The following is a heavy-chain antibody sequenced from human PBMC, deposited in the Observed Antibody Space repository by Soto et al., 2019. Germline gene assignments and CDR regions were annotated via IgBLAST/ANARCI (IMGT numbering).Heavy chain of an antibody. CDR3: ARDASEYYDSSGYYYVFDY. CDR2: ISAYNGNT. J-gene: IGHJ4*02. V-gene: IGHV1-18*01. D-gene: IGHD3-22*01. CDR1: GGTFSSYA. Sequence: GASVKVSCKASGGTFSSYAISWVRQAPGQGLEWMGWISAYNGNTNYAQKLQGRVTMTTDTSTSTAYMELRSLRSDDTAVYYCARDASEYYDSSGYYYVFDYWGQGTLVTSPQ.